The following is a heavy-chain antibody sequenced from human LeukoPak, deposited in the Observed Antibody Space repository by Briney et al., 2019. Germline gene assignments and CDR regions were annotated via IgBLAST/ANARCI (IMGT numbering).Heavy chain of an antibody. J-gene: IGHJ4*02. V-gene: IGHV3-74*01. CDR1: GFTFRDYG. CDR2: INTDGSSI. CDR3: AKPHFDY. Sequence: GGTLRLSCAASGFTFRDYGMSWVRQAPGKGLEWVSRINTDGSSITYADSGKGRFTFSRDNAKNTLYLQMNSLRGDDTAVYYCAKPHFDYWGQGTLVTVSS.